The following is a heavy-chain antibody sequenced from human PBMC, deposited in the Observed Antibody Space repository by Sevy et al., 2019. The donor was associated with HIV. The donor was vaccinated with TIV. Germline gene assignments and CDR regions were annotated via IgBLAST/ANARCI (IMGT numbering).Heavy chain of an antibody. V-gene: IGHV3-15*01. CDR3: TTAPDIVVVVAADGAGWFDP. CDR2: IKSKTDGGTT. D-gene: IGHD2-15*01. Sequence: GGSLRLSCAASGFTFSNAWMSWVRQAPGKGLEWVGRIKSKTDGGTTDYAAPVKGRFTISRDDSKNTLYLQMNSLKTEDTAVYYCTTAPDIVVVVAADGAGWFDPWGQGTLVTVSS. J-gene: IGHJ5*02. CDR1: GFTFSNAW.